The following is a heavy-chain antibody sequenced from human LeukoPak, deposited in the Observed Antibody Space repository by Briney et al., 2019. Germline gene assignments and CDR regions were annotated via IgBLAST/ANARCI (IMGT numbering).Heavy chain of an antibody. V-gene: IGHV3-64D*06. D-gene: IGHD1-26*01. Sequence: GGSLRLSCSASGFTFSTYAMHWVRQAPGKGLEFVSAISTNGGSTYYADSVKGRFTISRDNSKNTLYLQMSSLTAEDTAVYYCVRNIRGSHGDDYWGQGTLVSVSS. J-gene: IGHJ4*02. CDR2: ISTNGGST. CDR3: VRNIRGSHGDDY. CDR1: GFTFSTYA.